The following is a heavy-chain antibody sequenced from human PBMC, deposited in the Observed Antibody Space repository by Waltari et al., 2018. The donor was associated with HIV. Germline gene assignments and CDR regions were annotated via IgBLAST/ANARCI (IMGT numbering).Heavy chain of an antibody. CDR1: GFNFGAYA. J-gene: IGHJ4*02. CDR2: IRSKPYGGTR. Sequence: EVHLVESGGGLVQPGRSLRLSCKASGFNFGAYAVTWFRQAPGKGLGCVGFIRSKPYGGTREYAASVKGRFTISRDDSKNIAFLQMDSLKIEDTAVYYCARGVNLRCTGDCYSAYWGQGTLVTVSS. CDR3: ARGVNLRCTGDCYSAY. D-gene: IGHD2-21*02. V-gene: IGHV3-49*03.